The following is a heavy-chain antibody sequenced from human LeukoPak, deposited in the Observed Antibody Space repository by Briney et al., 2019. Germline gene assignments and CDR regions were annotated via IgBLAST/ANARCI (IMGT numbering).Heavy chain of an antibody. D-gene: IGHD5-12*01. CDR1: GFTFSRHW. V-gene: IGHV3-7*03. CDR3: TRDYSGNDHGIDN. CDR2: INPGGGEK. J-gene: IGHJ4*02. Sequence: GGSLRLSCEVSGFTFSRHWMSWVRQAPGKGLEWVANINPGGGEKYSVDFVKGRFTISRDNAKNSVYLQMSSLRAEDTAVYYCTRDYSGNDHGIDNWGQGTLVTVSS.